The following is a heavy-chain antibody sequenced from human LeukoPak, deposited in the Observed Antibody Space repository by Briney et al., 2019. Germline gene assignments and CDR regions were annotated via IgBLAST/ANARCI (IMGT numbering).Heavy chain of an antibody. Sequence: PSETLSLTCTVSGGSISSSSYYWGWIRQPPGKGLEWIGSIYYTGSTYYNPSLKSRVTISVDKSKNQFSLKLSSVTAADTAVYYCARIYGSGSYPNYYYYMDVWGKGTTVTVSS. J-gene: IGHJ6*03. CDR1: GGSISSSSYY. CDR3: ARIYGSGSYPNYYYYMDV. D-gene: IGHD3-10*01. V-gene: IGHV4-39*07. CDR2: IYYTGST.